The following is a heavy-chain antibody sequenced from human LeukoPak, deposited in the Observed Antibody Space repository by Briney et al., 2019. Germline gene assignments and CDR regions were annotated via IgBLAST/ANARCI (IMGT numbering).Heavy chain of an antibody. CDR1: GGSISSYY. J-gene: IGHJ5*02. CDR2: IYYSGST. D-gene: IGHD4-17*01. V-gene: IGHV4-59*01. Sequence: SETLSLTCTGSGGSISSYYWSWIRQPPGKGLEWIGYIYYSGSTNYNPSLKSRVTISVDTSKNQFSLKLSSVTAVDTAVYYCARGQNDYGDLGDWFDPWGQGTLVTVSS. CDR3: ARGQNDYGDLGDWFDP.